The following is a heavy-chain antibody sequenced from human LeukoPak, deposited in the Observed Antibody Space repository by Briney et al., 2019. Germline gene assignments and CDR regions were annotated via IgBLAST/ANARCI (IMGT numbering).Heavy chain of an antibody. V-gene: IGHV3-53*01. CDR1: GFSVSSNF. D-gene: IGHD4-23*01. CDR2: IFSGGST. CDR3: ARGRRWDLLVSLIDASDI. J-gene: IGHJ3*02. Sequence: GGSLRLSCAASGFSVSSNFMTWVRQAPGKGLEWLSAIFSGGSTYYADSVKGRFTISRDNSKNTLYLQMSSLRAEDTAVYFCARGRRWDLLVSLIDASDIWGQGTMVTVSS.